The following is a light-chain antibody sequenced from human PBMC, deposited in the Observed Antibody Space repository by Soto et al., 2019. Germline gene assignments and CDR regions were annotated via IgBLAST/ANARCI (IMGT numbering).Light chain of an antibody. CDR2: KES. V-gene: IGKV1-5*03. CDR3: QQYDSYWT. J-gene: IGKJ1*01. Sequence: DIQMTQSPPTLSASVGDRGTITSRASQNINSWLAWYQQKPGKDPNXLIYKESSLESGVPSRFSGSGSETEFTLTITSLQPDDFATYYCQQYDSYWTFGQGTKVDIK. CDR1: QNINSW.